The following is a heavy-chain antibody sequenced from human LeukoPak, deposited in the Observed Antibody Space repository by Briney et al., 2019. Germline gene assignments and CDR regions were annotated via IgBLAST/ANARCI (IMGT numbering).Heavy chain of an antibody. V-gene: IGHV4-34*01. J-gene: IGHJ5*02. CDR2: INHSGST. CDR1: GDSITSHY. CDR3: ARVVLQYPQLRGGWFDP. Sequence: NPSETLSLTCTVSGDSITSHYWSWIRQPPGKGLEWIGEINHSGSTNYNPSLKSRVTISVDTSKNQFSLKLSSVTAADTAVYYCARVVLQYPQLRGGWFDPWGQGTLVTVSS. D-gene: IGHD3-3*01.